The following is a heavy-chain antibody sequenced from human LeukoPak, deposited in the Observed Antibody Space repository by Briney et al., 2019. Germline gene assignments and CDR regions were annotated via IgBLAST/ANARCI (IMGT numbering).Heavy chain of an antibody. Sequence: ASVKVSCKASGGTFSSYAISWVRQAPGQGLEWMGRIIPILGIANYAQKFQGRVTITADKSTSTAYMELSSLRSEDTAVYYCARAGYYYDSNGYWIHDALDIWGQGTMVTVSS. CDR1: GGTFSSYA. D-gene: IGHD3-22*01. CDR2: IIPILGIA. J-gene: IGHJ3*02. CDR3: ARAGYYYDSNGYWIHDALDI. V-gene: IGHV1-69*04.